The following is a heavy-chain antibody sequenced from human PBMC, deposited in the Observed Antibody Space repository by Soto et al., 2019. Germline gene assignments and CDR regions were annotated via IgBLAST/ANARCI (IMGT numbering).Heavy chain of an antibody. J-gene: IGHJ4*02. V-gene: IGHV4-59*01. CDR1: GGTISSYY. CDR3: ARTYYDFWSGYYTPLDY. CDR2: IYYSGST. Sequence: PSETLSLTCTFSGGTISSYYWSLIRQPPGKGLEWIGYIYYSGSTNYNPSLKSRVTISVDTSKNQFSLKLSSVTAADTAVFYCARTYYDFWSGYYTPLDYWGQGTLVTVSS. D-gene: IGHD3-3*01.